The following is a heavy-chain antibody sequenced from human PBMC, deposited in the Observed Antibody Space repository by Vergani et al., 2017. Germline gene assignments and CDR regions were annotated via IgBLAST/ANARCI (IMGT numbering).Heavy chain of an antibody. Sequence: EVQLLESGGGLVQPGGSLRLSCEASGFSFPGNAMSWVRQAPGKGLEWVSSVSGSSATPYYADSVKGRFIISRDNSKNTLHLQMNSLRADDTAVYYCTKGSRGYTGYFFDYWGQGTLATVSS. D-gene: IGHD5-12*01. J-gene: IGHJ4*02. CDR1: GFSFPGNA. CDR3: TKGSRGYTGYFFDY. V-gene: IGHV3-23*01. CDR2: VSGSSATP.